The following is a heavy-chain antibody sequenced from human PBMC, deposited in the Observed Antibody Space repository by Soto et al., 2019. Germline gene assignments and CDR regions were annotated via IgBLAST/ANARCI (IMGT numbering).Heavy chain of an antibody. CDR2: ISYDGSNK. Sequence: QVQLVESGGGVVQPGRSLRLSCAASGFTFSSHGMHWVRQAPGKGLEWVAVISYDGSNKYYADSVKGRFTISRDNSKNTLYLQMNSLRAEDTAVYYCAKDAVNGHGDYWGQGTLVTVSS. J-gene: IGHJ4*02. D-gene: IGHD4-17*01. CDR3: AKDAVNGHGDY. CDR1: GFTFSSHG. V-gene: IGHV3-30*18.